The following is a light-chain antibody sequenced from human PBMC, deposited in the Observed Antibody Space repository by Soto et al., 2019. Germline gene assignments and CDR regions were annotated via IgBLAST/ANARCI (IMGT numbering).Light chain of an antibody. J-gene: IGKJ1*01. CDR1: QSISSY. CDR2: AAS. V-gene: IGKV1-39*01. CDR3: QQSYSTPRT. Sequence: DIQMTQSPSSLSASVGARVTITCRASQSISSYLNWYQQKPGKAPNLLIYAASSLQSGVPSRFSGSGAGTDFTLTISSLQPEDFATYYCQQSYSTPRTFGQGTKVEIK.